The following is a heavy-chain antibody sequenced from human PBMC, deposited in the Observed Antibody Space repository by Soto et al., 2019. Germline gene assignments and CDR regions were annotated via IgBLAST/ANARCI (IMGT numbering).Heavy chain of an antibody. CDR2: INSDGSST. D-gene: IGHD3-16*01. Sequence: EVQLVESGGGLVQPGGSLRLSCAASGFTFSTYWIHWVRQAPGKGLVWVSRINSDGSSTNYADSVKGRFTISRDNGKNTLFLQMNSLRAEEPAVYYCARDRWGGGRDMDVWGQGTTVTVSS. J-gene: IGHJ6*02. V-gene: IGHV3-74*01. CDR1: GFTFSTYW. CDR3: ARDRWGGGRDMDV.